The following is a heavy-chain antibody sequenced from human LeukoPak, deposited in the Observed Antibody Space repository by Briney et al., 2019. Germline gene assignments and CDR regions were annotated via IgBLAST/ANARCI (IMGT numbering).Heavy chain of an antibody. D-gene: IGHD2-2*01. V-gene: IGHV3-74*01. CDR2: INSDGSST. CDR1: GFTFRSYW. J-gene: IGHJ5*02. CDR3: ARGVGYCSSTSCYWWFDP. Sequence: GGSLRLSCAASGFTFRSYWMHWVRQAPGKGLVWVSRINSDGSSTSYADSVKGRFTISRDNAKNTLYLQMNSLRAEDTAVYYCARGVGYCSSTSCYWWFDPRGQGTLVTVSS.